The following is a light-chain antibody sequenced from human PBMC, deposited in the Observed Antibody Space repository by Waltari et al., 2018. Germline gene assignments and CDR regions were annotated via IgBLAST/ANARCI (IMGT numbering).Light chain of an antibody. J-gene: IGLJ3*02. V-gene: IGLV4-69*02. Sequence: QLVLTQSPSASASLGASVKHTCTLSSGHSSNVVAWLQQRPEKGPRYLMKINSDGSHSKGDEIPDRFSGSSSGAERYLTISSLQSEDEADYFCQTGGHGTWVFGGGTKLTVL. CDR2: INSDGSH. CDR1: SGHSSNV. CDR3: QTGGHGTWV.